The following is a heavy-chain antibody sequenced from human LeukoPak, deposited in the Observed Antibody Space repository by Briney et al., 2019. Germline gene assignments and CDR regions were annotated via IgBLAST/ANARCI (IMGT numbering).Heavy chain of an antibody. V-gene: IGHV4-59*08. D-gene: IGHD3-9*01. J-gene: IGHJ5*02. CDR2: IYYSGST. CDR3: ARHGMDYDILTGYPDWFDP. CDR1: GGSISRYY. Sequence: PSETLSLTWSVSGGSISRYYWSWIRQPPGKGLEWSVYIYYSGSTNYAPSLKSRVTISVDTPKNPLSLKMSSVTAADTAVYYCARHGMDYDILTGYPDWFDPWGQGTLVTVSS.